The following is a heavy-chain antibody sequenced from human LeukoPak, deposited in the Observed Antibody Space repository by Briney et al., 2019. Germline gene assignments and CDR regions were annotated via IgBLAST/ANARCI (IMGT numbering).Heavy chain of an antibody. CDR1: GYTFTSYD. Sequence: ASVKVSCKASGYTFTSYDINWVRQAPGQGLEWMGIINPSGGSTSYAQKFQGRVTMTRDTSTSTVYMELSSLRSEDTAVYYCARVSSRSDYYDSSGYLLRWGQGTLVTVSS. J-gene: IGHJ4*02. V-gene: IGHV1-46*01. CDR3: ARVSSRSDYYDSSGYLLR. CDR2: INPSGGST. D-gene: IGHD3-22*01.